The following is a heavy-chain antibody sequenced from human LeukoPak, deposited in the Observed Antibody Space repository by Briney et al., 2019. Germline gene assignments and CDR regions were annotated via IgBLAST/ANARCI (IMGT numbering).Heavy chain of an antibody. Sequence: PSETLSLTCGVSGDSISGTNWWSWVRQPPGQGLEWIGEISLRGLTNYNPSLRRRLTMSLDDTKNKVSLNLTSVTAADTAVYYCSRESGPFSPFGFWGQGSLVSVHS. J-gene: IGHJ4*02. V-gene: IGHV4-4*02. CDR3: SRESGPFSPFGF. CDR2: ISLRGLT. CDR1: GDSISGTNW. D-gene: IGHD1-26*01.